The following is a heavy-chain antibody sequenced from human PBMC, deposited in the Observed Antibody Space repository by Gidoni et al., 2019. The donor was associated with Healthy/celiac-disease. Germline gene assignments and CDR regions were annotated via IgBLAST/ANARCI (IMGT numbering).Heavy chain of an antibody. CDR1: GGSISSYY. Sequence: QVQLQESGPGLVKPSETLSLTCTVSGGSISSYYWSWIRQPPGKGLEWIGYIYYSGSTNYNPSLKSRVTISGDTSKNQFSLKLSSVTAADTAVYYCARGLPNYYYYYMDVWGKGTTVTVSS. CDR3: ARGLPNYYYYYMDV. CDR2: IYYSGST. V-gene: IGHV4-59*01. J-gene: IGHJ6*03. D-gene: IGHD5-12*01.